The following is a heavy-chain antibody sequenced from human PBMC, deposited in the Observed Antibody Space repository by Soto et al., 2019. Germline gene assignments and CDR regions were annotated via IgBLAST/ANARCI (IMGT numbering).Heavy chain of an antibody. Sequence: EVQLVESGGGLVQPGGSLRLSCAASGFTFSSYSMNWVRQAPGKGLEWVSYISSSSSTIYYADSVKGRFTISRDNAKNSLDLQMNSLRDEDTAVYYCARGMYYYDSSGWAYWGQGTLVTVSS. V-gene: IGHV3-48*02. D-gene: IGHD3-22*01. CDR2: ISSSSSTI. CDR1: GFTFSSYS. CDR3: ARGMYYYDSSGWAY. J-gene: IGHJ4*02.